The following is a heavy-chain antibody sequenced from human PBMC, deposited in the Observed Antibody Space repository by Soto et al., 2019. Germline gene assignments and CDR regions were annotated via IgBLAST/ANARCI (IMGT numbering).Heavy chain of an antibody. V-gene: IGHV1-2*02. Sequence: SXKIFFKVTGYTXSGHYMHLVRQAPGQGLEWMGWINPNSGGTNYAQKFQGRVNITSDTSISTAYMELSRLRPDETAVYYRARASHIAPYYYYGMYVWGQGTTGTVSS. CDR3: ARASHIAPYYYYGMYV. CDR1: GYTXSGHY. CDR2: INPNSGGT. D-gene: IGHD6-13*01. J-gene: IGHJ6*02.